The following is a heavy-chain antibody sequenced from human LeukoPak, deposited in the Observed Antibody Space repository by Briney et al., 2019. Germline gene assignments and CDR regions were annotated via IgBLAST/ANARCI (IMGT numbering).Heavy chain of an antibody. V-gene: IGHV3-30*04. J-gene: IGHJ3*02. Sequence: GGSLRLSCAASGFTFNSYSMHWVRQAPGKGLEWVAVISYDGSYKYYVDSVKGRFTISRDNSKDTLYLQMNSLRAEDTAVYYCARDRGIQLWFLAFDIWGQGTMVTVSS. CDR1: GFTFNSYS. D-gene: IGHD5-18*01. CDR3: ARDRGIQLWFLAFDI. CDR2: ISYDGSYK.